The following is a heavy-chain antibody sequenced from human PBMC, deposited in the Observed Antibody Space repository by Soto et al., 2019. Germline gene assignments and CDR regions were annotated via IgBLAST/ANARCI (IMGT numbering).Heavy chain of an antibody. D-gene: IGHD3-10*01. J-gene: IGHJ3*02. CDR2: ISGSGGST. CDR1: GLTFSSYA. V-gene: IGHV3-23*01. Sequence: GGSLRLSCAASGLTFSSYAMSWVRQAPGKGLEWVSAISGSGGSTYYADSVKGRFTISRDNSKNTLYLQMNSLRAEDTAVYYCAKELMYYYGSAVAFDIWGQGTMVTVSS. CDR3: AKELMYYYGSAVAFDI.